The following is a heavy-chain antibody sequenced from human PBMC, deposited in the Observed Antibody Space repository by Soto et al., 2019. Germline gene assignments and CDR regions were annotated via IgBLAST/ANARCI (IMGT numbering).Heavy chain of an antibody. V-gene: IGHV3-30*18. D-gene: IGHD4-17*01. CDR3: AKEPLYGDYFPYYFDY. CDR2: ISYDGSNK. Sequence: HPGGSLRLSCAASGFTFSSYGMHWVRQAPGKGLEWVAVISYDGSNKYYADSVKGRFTISRDNSKNTLYLQMNSLRAEDTAVYYCAKEPLYGDYFPYYFDYWGQGTLVTVSS. J-gene: IGHJ4*02. CDR1: GFTFSSYG.